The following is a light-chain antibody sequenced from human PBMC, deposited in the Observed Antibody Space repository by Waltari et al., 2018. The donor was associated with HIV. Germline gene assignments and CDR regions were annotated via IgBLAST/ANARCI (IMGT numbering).Light chain of an antibody. CDR3: QVWDRSTDHVV. CDR1: NIEYKS. Sequence: SYVLTQPPSVSLAPGKTANITCGGSNIEYKSVHWSQEKTGRAPKLLIFYDTDRPSGIPQRISGSNTGDKAPLTIRRVGLGDEADYFWQVWDRSTDHVVFGGGTKLSVL. CDR2: YDT. J-gene: IGLJ3*02. V-gene: IGLV3-21*04.